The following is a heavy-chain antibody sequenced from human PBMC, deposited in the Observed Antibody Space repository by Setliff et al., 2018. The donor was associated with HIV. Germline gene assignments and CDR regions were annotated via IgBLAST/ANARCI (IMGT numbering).Heavy chain of an antibody. V-gene: IGHV4-39*02. D-gene: IGHD6-19*01. J-gene: IGHJ4*02. CDR1: GGFINTNSYY. CDR2: VFYSGTT. CDR3: ARARSDWYNVRPYYFDL. Sequence: SETLSLTCNVSGGFINTNSYYWGWIRQPPGKKVEWIGNVFYSGTTYYSPSLKSRVTISVDTAKNHFSLGLSSVTAADTAVYYCARARSDWYNVRPYYFDLWGQGTPVTVSS.